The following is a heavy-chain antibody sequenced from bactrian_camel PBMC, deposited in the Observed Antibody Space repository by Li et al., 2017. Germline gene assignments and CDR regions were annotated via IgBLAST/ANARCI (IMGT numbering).Heavy chain of an antibody. CDR1: GFAFSSYY. D-gene: IGHD3*01. CDR2: ISNTGGNT. Sequence: HVQLVESGGGLVQPGGSLRLSCAASGFAFSSYYMYWVRQAPGKGLEWVSSISNTGGNTAYSDSVKGRFTISRDNAKNTMYLQLNSLKTEDTAMYYCAGYVSDYWGKGTQVTVS. V-gene: IGHV3S1*01. J-gene: IGHJ7*01.